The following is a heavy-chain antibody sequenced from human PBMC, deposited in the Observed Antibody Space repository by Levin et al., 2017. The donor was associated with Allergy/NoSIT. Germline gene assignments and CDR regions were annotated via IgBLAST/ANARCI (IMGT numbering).Heavy chain of an antibody. V-gene: IGHV3-11*01. CDR2: ITTTGSSI. CDR3: ARDGNYIDY. CDR1: GFSFSDYY. J-gene: IGHJ4*02. Sequence: LSLTCAASGFSFSDYYMTWIRQAPGKGLEWVSYITTTGSSIYADSVKGRFTTSRDNAKNSLYLQMNSLRAEDTAEYCCARDGNYIDYWGQGTLVTVSS.